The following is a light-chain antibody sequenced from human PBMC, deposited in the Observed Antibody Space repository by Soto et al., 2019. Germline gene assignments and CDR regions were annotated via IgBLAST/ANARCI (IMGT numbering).Light chain of an antibody. V-gene: IGKV3D-15*02. J-gene: IGKJ5*01. CDR2: GAS. Sequence: EIVIMPSPATLSVSRGESATFSGRASQNVSSNLAWYQQKPGQAPRLLMYGASSRATGIPDRFSGSGSGTDFTLTISRLESEDFAVYDCQHYAGSPITFGQGTRREIK. CDR3: QHYAGSPIT. CDR1: QNVSSN.